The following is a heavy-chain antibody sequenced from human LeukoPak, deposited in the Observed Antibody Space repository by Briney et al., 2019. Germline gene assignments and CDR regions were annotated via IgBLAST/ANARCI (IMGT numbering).Heavy chain of an antibody. CDR3: ARHISGRSFGVIN. CDR2: INHSGST. V-gene: IGHV4-34*01. Sequence: SETLSLTCAVYGGSFSGYYWRWIRQPPGKGLEWIGEINHSGSTNYNPSLKSRVTISVDTSKIQFSLKLSSVTAADTAVYCCARHISGRSFGVINWGQGTLVTGSS. D-gene: IGHD3-3*01. J-gene: IGHJ4*02. CDR1: GGSFSGYY.